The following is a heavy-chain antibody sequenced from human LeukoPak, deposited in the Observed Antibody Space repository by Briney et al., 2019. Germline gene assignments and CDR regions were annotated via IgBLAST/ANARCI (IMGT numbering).Heavy chain of an antibody. V-gene: IGHV3-11*01. CDR3: ARNAPFRNDGWPLFDY. CDR2: ISSAGDII. J-gene: IGHJ4*02. Sequence: GGSLRLSCAVSGFTLSDYYMSWIRQAPGKGLEWLSYISSAGDIIYYADSVKGRFTISRDNAKNSLYLQINSLRAEDTALYYCARNAPFRNDGWPLFDYWGQGTLVTVSS. D-gene: IGHD1-1*01. CDR1: GFTLSDYY.